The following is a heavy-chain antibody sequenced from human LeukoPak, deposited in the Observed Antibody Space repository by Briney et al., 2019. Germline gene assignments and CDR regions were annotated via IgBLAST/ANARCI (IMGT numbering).Heavy chain of an antibody. J-gene: IGHJ6*02. CDR3: ARHESVFSMDV. CDR1: GYNLTTKW. CDR2: IYPGDSKT. Sequence: GESLKISCQGSGYNLTTKWIGWVRQMPGKGLECMGIIYPGDSKTIYSPSFQGQVFISADRSIRTAYLQWRSLKASDTAMYYCARHESVFSMDVWGQGTTVTVSS. V-gene: IGHV5-51*01.